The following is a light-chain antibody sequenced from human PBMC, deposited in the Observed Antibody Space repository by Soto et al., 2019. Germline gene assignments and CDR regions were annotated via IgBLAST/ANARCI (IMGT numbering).Light chain of an antibody. J-gene: IGKJ1*01. CDR2: KAS. CDR1: QSVSSW. Sequence: DILMTQSPSTLSASLGDRVTITCRASQSVSSWLAWYQQKPGKAPKLLISKASTTETGVPSRFSGSGSGTEFTLSIRSLEPDDFSSYHCQKNDTSPRTFGQGTKVDIK. V-gene: IGKV1-5*03. CDR3: QKNDTSPRT.